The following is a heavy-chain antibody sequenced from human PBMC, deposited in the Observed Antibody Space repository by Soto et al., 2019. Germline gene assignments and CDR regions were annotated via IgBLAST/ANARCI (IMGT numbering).Heavy chain of an antibody. J-gene: IGHJ4*02. CDR3: TTDAPTVMTGEGYFQY. CDR2: IKSNTDGATT. D-gene: IGHD4-17*01. V-gene: IGHV3-15*05. Sequence: EVQLVESGGGLVKPGGSPRLSCAASGFTFSNAWMSWVRQAPGKGLEWVGHIKSNTDGATTDYTAPVKGRFTISRDDSKNTLYLQMNNLKTDDTAVYYCTTDAPTVMTGEGYFQYWGQGTLVTVSS. CDR1: GFTFSNAW.